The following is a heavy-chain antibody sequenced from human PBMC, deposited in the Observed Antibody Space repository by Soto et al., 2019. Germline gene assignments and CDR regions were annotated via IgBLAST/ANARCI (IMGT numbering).Heavy chain of an antibody. V-gene: IGHV4-39*01. Sequence: LQLQESGPGLVKPSETLSLTCTVSGGSIDRSNYYWDWIRQPPGKGLEWIRTTSYNGNAYDTPSLKSRITMSVDTSKHQFSLKLISGTAADTAVYYCARHFVAVVIKGWGYWGQGTLVTVSS. CDR3: ARHFVAVVIKGWGY. CDR1: GGSIDRSNYY. D-gene: IGHD3-22*01. J-gene: IGHJ4*02. CDR2: TSYNGNA.